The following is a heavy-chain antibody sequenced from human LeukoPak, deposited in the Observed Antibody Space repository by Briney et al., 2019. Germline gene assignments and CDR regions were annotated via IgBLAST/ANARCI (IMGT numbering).Heavy chain of an antibody. V-gene: IGHV3-30*18. CDR3: AKNGWFGELSQRLNY. CDR2: ISYDGSNK. J-gene: IGHJ4*02. D-gene: IGHD3-10*01. CDR1: GFTFSSYG. Sequence: GGSLRLSCAASGFTFSSYGMHWVRQAPGKGLEWVAVISYDGSNKYYAGSVKGRFTISRDNSKNTLYLQMNSLRAEDTAVYYCAKNGWFGELSQRLNYWGQGTLVTVSS.